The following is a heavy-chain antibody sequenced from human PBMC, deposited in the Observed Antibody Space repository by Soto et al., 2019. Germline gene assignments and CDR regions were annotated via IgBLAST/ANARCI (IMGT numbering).Heavy chain of an antibody. CDR3: ASELRGLDY. V-gene: IGHV3-53*01. Sequence: GGSLRLSCAASGFTVSSNYMSWVRQAPGKGLEWVSVIYSGGSTYYADSLKGQFTISRDNSKNTLYLQMNCPRAEDPAVYYCASELRGLDYWGQGTLVTVSS. CDR1: GFTVSSNY. CDR2: IYSGGST. D-gene: IGHD4-17*01. J-gene: IGHJ4*02.